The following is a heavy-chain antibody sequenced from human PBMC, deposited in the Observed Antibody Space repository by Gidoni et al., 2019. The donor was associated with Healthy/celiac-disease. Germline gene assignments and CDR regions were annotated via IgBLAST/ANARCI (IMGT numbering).Heavy chain of an antibody. D-gene: IGHD6-13*01. CDR2: ISSSSSYI. J-gene: IGHJ4*02. V-gene: IGHV3-21*01. Sequence: EVQLVESGGGLVKPGGAMRLSGAASGFTFGSYSRHCVRQAPGKGLGWVSSISSSSSYIYYADSVKGRFTISRDNAKNSLYLQMNSLRAEDTAVYYCARDGRIAAAGTDYWGQGTLVTVSS. CDR1: GFTFGSYS. CDR3: ARDGRIAAAGTDY.